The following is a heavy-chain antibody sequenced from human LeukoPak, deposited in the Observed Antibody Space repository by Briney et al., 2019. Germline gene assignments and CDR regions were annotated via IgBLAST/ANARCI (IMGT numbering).Heavy chain of an antibody. CDR2: IYYSGSI. CDR3: ARVYYSSSYDYWYFDL. J-gene: IGHJ2*01. CDR1: GGSISSSSYY. D-gene: IGHD6-13*01. Sequence: SETLSLTCTVSGGSISSSSYYWGWIRQPPGKGLEWIASIYYSGSIYYNPSLKSRVTISVDTSKNQFSLKLSSVTAADTAVYYCARVYYSSSYDYWYFDLWGRGTLVTVSS. V-gene: IGHV4-39*07.